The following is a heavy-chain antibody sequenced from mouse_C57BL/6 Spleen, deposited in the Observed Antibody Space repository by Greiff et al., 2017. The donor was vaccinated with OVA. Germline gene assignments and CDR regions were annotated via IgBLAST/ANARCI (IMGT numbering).Heavy chain of an antibody. V-gene: IGHV1-55*01. D-gene: IGHD1-1*01. Sequence: QVHVKQPGAELVKPGASVKMSCKASGYTFTSYWITWVKQRPGQGLEWIGDIYPGSGSTNYNEKFKSKATLTVDTSSSTAYMQLSSLTSEDSAVYYCARETTVVADYAMDYWGQGTSVTVSS. CDR3: ARETTVVADYAMDY. CDR1: GYTFTSYW. J-gene: IGHJ4*01. CDR2: IYPGSGST.